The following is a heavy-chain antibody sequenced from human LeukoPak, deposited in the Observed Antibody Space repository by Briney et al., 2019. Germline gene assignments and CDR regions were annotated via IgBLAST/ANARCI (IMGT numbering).Heavy chain of an antibody. J-gene: IGHJ5*02. CDR2: INSDGSST. Sequence: PGGSLRLSCAASGFTFSSYAMSWVRQAPGKGLVWVSRINSDGSSTSYADSVKGRFTISRDNAKNTLYLQMNSLRAEDTAVYYCATQYYYDSSVPSSWGQGTLVTVSS. CDR3: ATQYYYDSSVPSS. CDR1: GFTFSSYA. V-gene: IGHV3-74*01. D-gene: IGHD3-22*01.